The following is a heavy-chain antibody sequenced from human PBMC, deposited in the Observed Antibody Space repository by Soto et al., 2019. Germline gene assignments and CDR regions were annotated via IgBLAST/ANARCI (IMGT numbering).Heavy chain of an antibody. D-gene: IGHD2-2*01. CDR3: AAAXSTXXGYYGMDV. CDR1: GFTFTSSA. J-gene: IGHJ6*02. CDR2: IVVGSGHT. V-gene: IGHV1-58*02. Sequence: QMQLVQSGPEVKKPGTSVKVSCKTSGFTFTSSAMQWVRQARGQRLEWIGWIVVGSGHTNYAQKFQERATITRDMSTSTAYMDLRSLRSEDTAVYYCAAAXSTXXGYYGMDVWGQGTTVTVSS.